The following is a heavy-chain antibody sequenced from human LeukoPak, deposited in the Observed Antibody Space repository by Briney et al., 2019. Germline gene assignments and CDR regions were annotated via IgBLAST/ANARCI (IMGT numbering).Heavy chain of an antibody. Sequence: ASVKVSCKVSGYTHTELSMHWVRQAPGKGLEWMGGFDPEDGETIYAQKFQGRVTMTEDTSTDTAYMELSSLRSEDTAVYYCATVVYGDYYFDYWGQGTLVTVSS. J-gene: IGHJ4*02. V-gene: IGHV1-24*01. CDR3: ATVVYGDYYFDY. CDR2: FDPEDGET. D-gene: IGHD4-17*01. CDR1: GYTHTELS.